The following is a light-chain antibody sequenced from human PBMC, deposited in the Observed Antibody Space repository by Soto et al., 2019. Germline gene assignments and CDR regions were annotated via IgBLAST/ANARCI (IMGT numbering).Light chain of an antibody. CDR1: QSVRTY. CDR2: DAS. Sequence: EIVLTQSPVTLSLSPGERATLSCRASQSVRTYLAWYQVKPGQAPRLLIYDASRRASGVPARFSGSGSGTDFTLTISSLEPEDFAVYYCQQYRMSPNTFGQGTRLEIK. V-gene: IGKV3-11*01. J-gene: IGKJ5*01. CDR3: QQYRMSPNT.